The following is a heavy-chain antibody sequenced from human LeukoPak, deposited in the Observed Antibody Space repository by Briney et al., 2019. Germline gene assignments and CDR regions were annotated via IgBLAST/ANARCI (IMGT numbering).Heavy chain of an antibody. D-gene: IGHD6-13*01. V-gene: IGHV1-2*06. CDR2: INPNSGGT. Sequence: ASVKVSCKASGYTFTGYYMHWVRQAPGQGLEWRGRINPNSGGTNYAQKFQGRVTMTRDTSISTAYMELSRLRSDDTAVYYCAREGEDSSSWRYWGQGTLVTVSS. CDR3: AREGEDSSSWRY. CDR1: GYTFTGYY. J-gene: IGHJ4*02.